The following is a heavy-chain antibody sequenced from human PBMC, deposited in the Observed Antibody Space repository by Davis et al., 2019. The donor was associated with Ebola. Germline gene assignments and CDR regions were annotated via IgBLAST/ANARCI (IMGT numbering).Heavy chain of an antibody. J-gene: IGHJ4*02. CDR2: IKSNNEGGTT. D-gene: IGHD6-19*01. V-gene: IGHV3-15*07. CDR3: TTGGSSWFLFNH. CDR1: GFTFSSYS. Sequence: GGSLRLSCAASGFTFSSYSMNWVRQAPGKGLEWVGRIKSNNEGGTTDYAAPVKDRFTISRDDSEGMVYVQMNSLKTEDTAVYYCTTGGSSWFLFNHWGQGTLVTVSA.